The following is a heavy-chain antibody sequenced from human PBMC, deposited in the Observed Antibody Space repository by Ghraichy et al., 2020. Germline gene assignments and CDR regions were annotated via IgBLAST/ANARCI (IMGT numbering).Heavy chain of an antibody. V-gene: IGHV2-26*01. D-gene: IGHD2-8*01. CDR1: GFSLSNARMG. Sequence: SGPTLVKPTETLTLTCTVSGFSLSNARMGVSWIRQPPGKALEWLAHIFSNDEKSYSTSLKSRLTISKDTSKSQVVLTMTNMDPGDTATYYCARIRDGQNLYFDYWGQGTLVTVSS. CDR3: ARIRDGQNLYFDY. J-gene: IGHJ4*02. CDR2: IFSNDEK.